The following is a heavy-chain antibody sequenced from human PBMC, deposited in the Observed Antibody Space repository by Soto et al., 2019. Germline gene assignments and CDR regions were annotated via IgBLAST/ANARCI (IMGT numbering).Heavy chain of an antibody. CDR2: IWYDGSNK. D-gene: IGHD3-3*01. Sequence: VQLVESGGGVVQPGRSLRLSCAASGFTFSSYGMHWVRQAPGKGLEWVAVIWYDGSNKYYADSVKGRFTISRDNSKNTLYLQMNSLRAEDTAVYYCARDIRYDFWSGYSGYMDVWGKGTTVTVSS. CDR1: GFTFSSYG. J-gene: IGHJ6*03. CDR3: ARDIRYDFWSGYSGYMDV. V-gene: IGHV3-33*01.